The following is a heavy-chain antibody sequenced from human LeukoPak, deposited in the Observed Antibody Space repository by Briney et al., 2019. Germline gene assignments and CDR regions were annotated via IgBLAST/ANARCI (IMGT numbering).Heavy chain of an antibody. CDR3: VKGWTGHSTAWYLD. J-gene: IGHJ4*02. CDR1: GFTFSDYG. D-gene: IGHD2-2*01. V-gene: IGHV3-23*01. Sequence: GGSLRLSCVASGFTFSDYGLNWVRQAPGKGLEWVSAISGRGDRTFYADSVKGRFTVSRDNSRATLYLQMNGLTAEDTAVCHCVKGWTGHSTAWYLDWGQGTLVTVSS. CDR2: ISGRGDRT.